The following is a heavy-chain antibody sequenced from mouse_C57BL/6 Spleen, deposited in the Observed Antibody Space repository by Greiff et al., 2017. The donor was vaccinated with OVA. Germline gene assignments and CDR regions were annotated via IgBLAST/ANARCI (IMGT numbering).Heavy chain of an antibody. CDR2: IDPSDSYT. Sequence: QVQLQQPGAELVKPGASVKLSCKASGFTFTSYWMQWVKQRPGQGLEWIGEIDPSDSYTNYNQKFKGKATLTVDTSSSTAYMQLSSLTSEDSAVYYCARFYYGNPWLAYWGQGTLVTVSA. J-gene: IGHJ3*01. V-gene: IGHV1-50*01. D-gene: IGHD2-1*01. CDR1: GFTFTSYW. CDR3: ARFYYGNPWLAY.